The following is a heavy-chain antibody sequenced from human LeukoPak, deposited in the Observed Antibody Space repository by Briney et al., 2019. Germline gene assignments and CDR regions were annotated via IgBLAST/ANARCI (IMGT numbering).Heavy chain of an antibody. D-gene: IGHD6-13*01. J-gene: IGHJ5*02. CDR2: INHSGST. CDR1: GGSFSGYY. Sequence: PSETLSLTCAVYGGSFSGYYWSWIRQPPGKGLEWIGEINHSGSTNYNPSLKSRVTISVDTSKNQFSLKLSSVTAADKAVYYCARRRTAAGRRWFDPWGQGTLVTVSS. V-gene: IGHV4-34*01. CDR3: ARRRTAAGRRWFDP.